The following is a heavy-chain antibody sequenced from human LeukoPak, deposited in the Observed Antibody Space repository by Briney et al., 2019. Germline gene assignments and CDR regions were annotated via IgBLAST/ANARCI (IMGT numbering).Heavy chain of an antibody. D-gene: IGHD1-1*01. Sequence: SETLSLTCTVSDGSISSSNYYWGWIRQPPGMGLEWIGSIYYSGSAYYHPSLKSRGTISIDTSKNQFSLKMSSVTAADTAVYYCARRGTTTRAAFDIWGQGTMVIVSS. CDR3: ARRGTTTRAAFDI. CDR2: IYYSGSA. CDR1: DGSISSSNYY. J-gene: IGHJ3*02. V-gene: IGHV4-39*01.